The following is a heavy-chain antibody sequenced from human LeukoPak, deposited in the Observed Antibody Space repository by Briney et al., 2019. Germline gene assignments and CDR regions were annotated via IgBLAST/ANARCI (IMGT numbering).Heavy chain of an antibody. CDR2: INHSGST. D-gene: IGHD3-16*02. J-gene: IGHJ4*02. V-gene: IGHV4-34*01. Sequence: SETLSLTCAVYGGSFSGYYWSWIRQPPGKGLEWIGEINHSGSTNYNPSLKSRVTISVDTSKNQFSLKLSSVTAADTAVYYCARGRIMITFGGVIAMGSRFDYWGQGTLVTVSS. CDR3: ARGRIMITFGGVIAMGSRFDY. CDR1: GGSFSGYY.